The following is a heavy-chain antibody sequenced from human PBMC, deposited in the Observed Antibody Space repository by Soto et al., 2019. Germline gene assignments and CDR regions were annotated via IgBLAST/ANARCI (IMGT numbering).Heavy chain of an antibody. Sequence: EVQLVESGGGLVQPGGSLRLSCVASGFTFSSHWMNWVRQDPGKGLEWVANIKEDGTEINYVDSVKGRFAISRDNAKNSLYLQMNSLSVDDTAVYHCVRSSGWTGDYWGQGILVTVSS. CDR1: GFTFSSHW. CDR3: VRSSGWTGDY. J-gene: IGHJ4*02. V-gene: IGHV3-7*04. CDR2: IKEDGTEI. D-gene: IGHD3-10*01.